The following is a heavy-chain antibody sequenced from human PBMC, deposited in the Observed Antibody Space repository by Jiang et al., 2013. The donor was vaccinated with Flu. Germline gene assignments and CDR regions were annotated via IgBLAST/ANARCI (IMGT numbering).Heavy chain of an antibody. J-gene: IGHJ4*02. CDR2: IYYSGST. CDR3: ARLSSPGYYYDSSGYYFDY. Sequence: ETLSLTCTVSGGSISSSSYYWGWIRQPPGKGLEWIGSIYYSGSTYYNPSLKSRVTISVDTSKNQFSLKLSSVTAADTAVYYCARLSSPGYYYDSSGYYFDYWGQGTLVTVSS. CDR1: GGSISSSSYY. V-gene: IGHV4-39*01. D-gene: IGHD3-22*01.